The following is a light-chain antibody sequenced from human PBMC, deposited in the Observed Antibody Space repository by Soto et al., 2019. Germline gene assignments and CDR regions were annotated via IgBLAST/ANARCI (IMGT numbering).Light chain of an antibody. J-gene: IGKJ4*01. CDR2: TAS. CDR1: QGISSW. V-gene: IGKV1-12*01. CDR3: QQANSFPLT. Sequence: DIQMTQSPSSVSASVGDRVTITCRASQGISSWLAWYQHKPGKAPKLLIYTASSLQSGVPSRFSGSGSGTDFTLTISCLQPDDFATYYCQQANSFPLTFGGGTKVEIK.